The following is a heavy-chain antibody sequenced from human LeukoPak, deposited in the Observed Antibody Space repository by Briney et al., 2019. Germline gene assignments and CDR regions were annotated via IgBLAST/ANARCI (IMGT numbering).Heavy chain of an antibody. Sequence: SSETLSLTCAVYGGSFSGYYWSWIRQPPGKGLEWIGEINHSGSTNYNPSLKSRVTISVDTSKNQFSLKLSSVTAADTAVYYCAREVQGYYDSSGYFDYWGQGTLVTVSS. CDR1: GGSFSGYY. CDR3: AREVQGYYDSSGYFDY. V-gene: IGHV4-34*01. CDR2: INHSGST. D-gene: IGHD3-22*01. J-gene: IGHJ4*02.